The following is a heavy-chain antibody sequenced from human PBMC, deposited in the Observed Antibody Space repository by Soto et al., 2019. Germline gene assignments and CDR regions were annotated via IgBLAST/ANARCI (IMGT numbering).Heavy chain of an antibody. V-gene: IGHV3-48*01. J-gene: IGHJ4*02. CDR1: GFTFSSYS. CDR3: ATPYYYDSSGPPAF. D-gene: IGHD3-22*01. CDR2: ISSSSSTI. Sequence: GGSLRLSCAASGFTFSSYSMNWVRQAPGKGLEWVSYISSSSSTIYYADSVKGRFTISRDNAKNSLYLQMNSLRVEDTAVYYCATPYYYDSSGPPAFWGQGTLVTVSS.